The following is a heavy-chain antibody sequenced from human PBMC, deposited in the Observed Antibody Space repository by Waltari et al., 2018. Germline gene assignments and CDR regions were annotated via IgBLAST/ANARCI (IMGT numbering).Heavy chain of an antibody. CDR2: RNQNERET. D-gene: IGHD3-10*01. Sequence: DVQLAESGGGLFQPGGSRRLSCEASGFLFGACWMCWFRQAPGRGLEWVATRNQNERETFFVDSVKGRFTISRDNAKSSLYLQMNSLRLEDTGLYYCVRDNGNDGLWFGEPYYSDHWGQGIPVTVSS. CDR3: VRDNGNDGLWFGEPYYSDH. CDR1: GFLFGACW. J-gene: IGHJ4*02. V-gene: IGHV3-7*01.